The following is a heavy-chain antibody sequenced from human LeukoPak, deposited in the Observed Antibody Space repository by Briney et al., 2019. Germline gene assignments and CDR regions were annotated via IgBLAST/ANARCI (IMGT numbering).Heavy chain of an antibody. Sequence: GGSLRLSCAASGFTFSTYGMNWVRQAPGKGLEWVSAISGRDGNTYYADSVKGRFTISRDNSKNTLYLQMNSLRAEDTAVYYCAKVHDPYGRYFQHWGQGTLVTVSS. CDR2: ISGRDGNT. D-gene: IGHD3-16*01. CDR3: AKVHDPYGRYFQH. V-gene: IGHV3-23*01. CDR1: GFTFSTYG. J-gene: IGHJ1*01.